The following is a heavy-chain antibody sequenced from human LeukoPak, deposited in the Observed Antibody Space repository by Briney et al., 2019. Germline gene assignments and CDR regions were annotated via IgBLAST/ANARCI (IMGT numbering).Heavy chain of an antibody. V-gene: IGHV4-59*11. J-gene: IGHJ4*02. D-gene: IGHD5-18*01. Sequence: PSETLSLTCTVSGASITSRHWSWIRQTPGKGLEWIAYLYDTVGTKDNPSLKSRLTLSADTSKNQFSLRLSSVTAADTAVYYCATIKRGSIFGYFDFWGQGIKVTVSS. CDR2: LYDTVGT. CDR3: ATIKRGSIFGYFDF. CDR1: GASITSRH.